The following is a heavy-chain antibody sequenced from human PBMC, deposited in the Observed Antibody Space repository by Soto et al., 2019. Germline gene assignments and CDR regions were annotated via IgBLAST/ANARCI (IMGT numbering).Heavy chain of an antibody. CDR1: GFTFSSYG. CDR3: AKLMRSVYGMDV. CDR2: ISYDGSNK. J-gene: IGHJ6*02. V-gene: IGHV3-30*18. Sequence: GGSLRLSCAASGFTFSSYGMHWVRQAPGKGLEWVAVISYDGSNKYYADSVKGRFTTSRDNSKNTLYLQMNSLRAEDTAVYYCAKLMRSVYGMDVWGQGTTVTVSS.